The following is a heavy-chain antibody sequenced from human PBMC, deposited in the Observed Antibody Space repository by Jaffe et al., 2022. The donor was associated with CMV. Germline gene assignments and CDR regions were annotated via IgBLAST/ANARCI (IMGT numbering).Heavy chain of an antibody. J-gene: IGHJ3*02. Sequence: EVQLVESGGGLVKPGGSLRLSCAASGFTFSNAWMSWVRQAPGKGLEWVGRIKSKTDGGTTDYAAPVKGRFTISRDDSKNTLYLQMNSLKTEDTAVYYCTTDPHLYDILTGYYNKGAFDIWGQGTMVTVSS. D-gene: IGHD3-9*01. CDR2: IKSKTDGGTT. V-gene: IGHV3-15*01. CDR1: GFTFSNAW. CDR3: TTDPHLYDILTGYYNKGAFDI.